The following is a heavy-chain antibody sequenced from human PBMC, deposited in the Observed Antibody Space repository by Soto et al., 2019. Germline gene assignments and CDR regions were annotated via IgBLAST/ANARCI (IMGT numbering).Heavy chain of an antibody. J-gene: IGHJ4*02. CDR2: ISGSGGST. Sequence: HPGGSLRLSCAASGFTFSSYAMSWVRQAPGKGLEWVSAISGSGGSTYYADSVKGRFTISRDNSKNTLYLQMNSLRAEDTAVYYCAKKPDYGDYFDYWGQGTLVTVSS. CDR3: AKKPDYGDYFDY. CDR1: GFTFSSYA. V-gene: IGHV3-23*01. D-gene: IGHD4-17*01.